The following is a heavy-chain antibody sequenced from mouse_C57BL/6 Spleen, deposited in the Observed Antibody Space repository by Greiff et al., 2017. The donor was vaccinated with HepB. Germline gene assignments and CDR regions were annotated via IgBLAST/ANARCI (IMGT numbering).Heavy chain of an antibody. D-gene: IGHD1-1*02. V-gene: IGHV1-82*01. CDR1: GYAFSSSW. Sequence: QVQLQQSGPELVKPGASVKISCKASGYAFSSSWMNWVKQRPGKGLEWIGRIYPGDGDTNYNGKFKGKATLTADKSSSTAYMQLSSLTSEDSAVYFCARYGGNFFDYWGQGTTLTVSS. CDR3: ARYGGNFFDY. CDR2: IYPGDGDT. J-gene: IGHJ2*01.